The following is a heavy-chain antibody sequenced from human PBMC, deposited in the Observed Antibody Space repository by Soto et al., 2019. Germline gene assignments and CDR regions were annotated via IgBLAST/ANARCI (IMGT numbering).Heavy chain of an antibody. Sequence: ASVKVSCKASGYTFTGYYMHWVRQAPGQGLEWMGWINPNSGGTNYAQKFQGWVTMTRDTSISTAYMELSRLRSDDTAVYYCARSAKVVPAAMYYYYMDVWGKGTTVTVSS. CDR2: INPNSGGT. D-gene: IGHD2-2*01. CDR3: ARSAKVVPAAMYYYYMDV. J-gene: IGHJ6*03. V-gene: IGHV1-2*04. CDR1: GYTFTGYY.